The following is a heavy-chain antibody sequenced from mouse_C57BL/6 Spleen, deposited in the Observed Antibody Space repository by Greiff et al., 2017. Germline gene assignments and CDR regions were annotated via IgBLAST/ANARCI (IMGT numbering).Heavy chain of an antibody. CDR3: TGDSYYDAF. V-gene: IGHV6-3*01. D-gene: IGHD2-12*01. CDR1: GFTFSNYW. CDR2: IRLKSDNYAT. J-gene: IGHJ2*01. Sequence: EVKLVESGGGLVQPGGSMKLSCVASGFTFSNYWMNWVRQSPEKGLEWVAQIRLKSDNYATHYAESVKGRFTISRDDSKSSVYLQMNNLRAEDTGIYSCTGDSYYDAFWGQGSTLTVSS.